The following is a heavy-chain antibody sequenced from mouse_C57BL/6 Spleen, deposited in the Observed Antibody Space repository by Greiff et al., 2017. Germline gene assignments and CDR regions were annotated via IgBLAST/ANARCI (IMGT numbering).Heavy chain of an antibody. Sequence: VKLQQSGPELVKPGASVKISCKASGYSFTSYYIHWVKQRPGQGLEWIGWIYPGSGNTKYNEKFKGKATLTADTSSSTAYMQLSSLTSEDSAVYYCANLRRDYAMDYWGQGTSGTVSS. CDR1: GYSFTSYY. CDR3: ANLRRDYAMDY. V-gene: IGHV1-66*01. D-gene: IGHD2-12*01. CDR2: IYPGSGNT. J-gene: IGHJ4*01.